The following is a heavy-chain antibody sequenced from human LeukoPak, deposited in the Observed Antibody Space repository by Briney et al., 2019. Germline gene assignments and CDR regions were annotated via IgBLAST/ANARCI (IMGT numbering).Heavy chain of an antibody. V-gene: IGHV1-24*01. CDR2: FDPEDGET. CDR1: GYTLTELS. Sequence: GASVKVSCKVSGYTLTELSMHWVRQAPGKGLEWMGGFDPEDGETIYAQKFQGRVTMTEDTSTDTAYMELSSLRSEDTAVYYCATTPLVGYCTNGICPLGDYWGQGTLVTVSS. D-gene: IGHD2-8*01. J-gene: IGHJ4*02. CDR3: ATTPLVGYCTNGICPLGDY.